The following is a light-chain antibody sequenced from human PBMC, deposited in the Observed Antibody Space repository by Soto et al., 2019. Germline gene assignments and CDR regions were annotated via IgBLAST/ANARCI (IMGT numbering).Light chain of an antibody. J-gene: IGKJ4*01. CDR1: QDIAIY. V-gene: IGKV1-9*01. CDR2: TAS. CDR3: QQTRAYPST. Sequence: IQLTQSPASLSASVGDRLTFTCRASQDIAIYLAWYQQKPGEXPXXLIHTASTLHGGVPSRFSGSGSGTDFTLTITSLQAEEVATYYCQQTRAYPSTFGGGTKVDI.